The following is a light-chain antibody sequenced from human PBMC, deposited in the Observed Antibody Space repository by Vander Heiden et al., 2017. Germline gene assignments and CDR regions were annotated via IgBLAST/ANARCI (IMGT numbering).Light chain of an antibody. J-gene: IGKJ4*01. CDR2: DAS. CDR1: QSVSSY. Sequence: EIVLTQSPATLSLSPGERATLSSRASQSVSSYLVWYQQKPGQAPRLLIYDASNRATGIPARFSGSGSGTDFTLTISSLEPEDFAVYYCQQRSDWPLTFGGGTKVEIK. CDR3: QQRSDWPLT. V-gene: IGKV3-11*01.